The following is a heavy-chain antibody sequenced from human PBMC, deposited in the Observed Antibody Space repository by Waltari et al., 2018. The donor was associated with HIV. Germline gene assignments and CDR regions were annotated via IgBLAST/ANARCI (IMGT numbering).Heavy chain of an antibody. V-gene: IGHV1-69*08. CDR2: IIPILGIA. Sequence: QVQLVQSGAEVKKLGSSVKVSCKAYGGTFSSYTISWVRQAPGQGLEWMGRIIPILGIANYAQQFQGRFTITADKSTSTAYMELSSLRSEDTAVYYCARDWVSVAYYYGMDVWGQGTTVTVSS. CDR3: ARDWVSVAYYYGMDV. CDR1: GGTFSSYT. D-gene: IGHD3-10*01. J-gene: IGHJ6*02.